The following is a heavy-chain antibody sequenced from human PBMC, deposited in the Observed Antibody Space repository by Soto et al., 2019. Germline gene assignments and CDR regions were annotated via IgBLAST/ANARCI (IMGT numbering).Heavy chain of an antibody. Sequence: PAETLSLTCPVTVESVSSRSYYWGYILQPPGKVIEWIGSIYYSGSTYNNPSLRSRVSMSIDTSKDQFSLKLKSVTAADTALYFCARQRTSVVTQAYFDVWGPGSLVTFS. CDR2: IYYSGST. CDR1: VESVSSRSYY. V-gene: IGHV4-39*01. CDR3: ARQRTSVVTQAYFDV. D-gene: IGHD2-21*02. J-gene: IGHJ4*02.